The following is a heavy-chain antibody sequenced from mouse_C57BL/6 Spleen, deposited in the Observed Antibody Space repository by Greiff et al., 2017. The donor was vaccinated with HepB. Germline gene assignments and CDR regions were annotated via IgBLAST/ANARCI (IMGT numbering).Heavy chain of an antibody. Sequence: QVQLQRSGPGLVQPSQRLSITCTVSGFSLTSYGVHWVRQSPGKGLEWLGVIWSGGSTDYNAAFISRLSISKDNSKSQVFFKMNSLQADDTAIYYCARGFYYVPYAMDYWGQGTSVTVSS. CDR2: IWSGGST. CDR1: GFSLTSYG. D-gene: IGHD1-1*01. V-gene: IGHV2-2*01. J-gene: IGHJ4*01. CDR3: ARGFYYVPYAMDY.